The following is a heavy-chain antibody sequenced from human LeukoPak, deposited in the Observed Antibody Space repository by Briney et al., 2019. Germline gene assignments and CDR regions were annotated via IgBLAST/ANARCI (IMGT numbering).Heavy chain of an antibody. CDR1: GFTFSSYP. D-gene: IGHD4-17*01. V-gene: IGHV3-30*09. CDR2: TSFDGGLK. CDR3: AREMLGDYRTSALDY. Sequence: GGSLRLSCSASGFTFSSYPMHWVRQAPGKGLEWVAVTSFDGGLKYYADSLKGRFAISRDNSRGTLFLQMNSLGNEDTAVYYCAREMLGDYRTSALDYWGRGTLVTVSS. J-gene: IGHJ4*02.